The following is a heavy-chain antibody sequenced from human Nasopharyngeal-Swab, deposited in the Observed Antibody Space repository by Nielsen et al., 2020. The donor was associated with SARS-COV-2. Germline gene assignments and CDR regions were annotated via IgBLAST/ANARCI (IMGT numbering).Heavy chain of an antibody. CDR2: IYWDDDK. D-gene: IGHD3-22*01. J-gene: IGHJ3*02. Sequence: WIRQAPVQAMEWLALIYWDDDKRYSSSLKSRLTITKDISKNQVVLTMTNMDPVDTATYYCAHRRGYYYDSSGFPSDAFDIWCQGTMVTVSS. V-gene: IGHV2-5*02. CDR3: AHRRGYYYDSSGFPSDAFDI.